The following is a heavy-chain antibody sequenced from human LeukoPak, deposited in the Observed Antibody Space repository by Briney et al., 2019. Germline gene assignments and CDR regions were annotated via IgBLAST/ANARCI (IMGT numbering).Heavy chain of an antibody. Sequence: ASVTVSFTSSDYSFTSYGISWVRQAPVQGLEWMGWISAYNGNTNHAEKFQGRVTMTTDTSTSTAYMELRSLRYDDTALYYCARVDSSSWRYYFDYWGQGTLVTVSS. CDR2: ISAYNGNT. J-gene: IGHJ4*02. CDR3: ARVDSSSWRYYFDY. V-gene: IGHV1-18*01. D-gene: IGHD6-13*01. CDR1: DYSFTSYG.